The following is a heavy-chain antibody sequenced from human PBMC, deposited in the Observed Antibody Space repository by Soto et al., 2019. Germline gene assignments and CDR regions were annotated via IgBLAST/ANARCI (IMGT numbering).Heavy chain of an antibody. D-gene: IGHD2-2*02. Sequence: ASVKNSCKASGYTFTSYYMHWVRQAPGQGLEWMGIINPSGGSTSYAQKFQGRVTMTRDTSISTAYMELSRLRSDDTAVYYCARFPLSGAAAIRDYNYGMDVWGQGTTVTVSS. CDR3: ARFPLSGAAAIRDYNYGMDV. CDR2: INPSGGST. J-gene: IGHJ6*02. CDR1: GYTFTSYY. V-gene: IGHV1-46*01.